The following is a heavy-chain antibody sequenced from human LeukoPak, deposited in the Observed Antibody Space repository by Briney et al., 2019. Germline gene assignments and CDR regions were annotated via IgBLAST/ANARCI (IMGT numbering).Heavy chain of an antibody. J-gene: IGHJ4*02. Sequence: PSETLSLTCAVYGGSFSGYYWSWIRQPPGKGLEWIGYIYYSGSTNYNPSLKSRVTISVDTSKNQFSLKLSSVTAADTAVYYCARHGLSSWYPYYFDYWGQGTLVTVSS. CDR3: ARHGLSSWYPYYFDY. V-gene: IGHV4-59*08. D-gene: IGHD6-13*01. CDR1: GGSFSGYY. CDR2: IYYSGST.